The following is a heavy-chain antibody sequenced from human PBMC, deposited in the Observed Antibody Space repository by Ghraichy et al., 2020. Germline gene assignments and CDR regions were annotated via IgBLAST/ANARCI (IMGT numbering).Heavy chain of an antibody. CDR3: ARDVRPTDSDSSDYYIYFDY. D-gene: IGHD3-22*01. CDR1: GYTFTNYG. J-gene: IGHJ4*02. V-gene: IGHV1-18*01. Sequence: ASVKVSCKASGYTFTNYGISWVRQAPGQGLEWMGWISTYNGHTNYAQRLQGRVIMTTDTSTSTAYMELRGLRSDDTAVYYCARDVRPTDSDSSDYYIYFDYWGQGTLVTVSS. CDR2: ISTYNGHT.